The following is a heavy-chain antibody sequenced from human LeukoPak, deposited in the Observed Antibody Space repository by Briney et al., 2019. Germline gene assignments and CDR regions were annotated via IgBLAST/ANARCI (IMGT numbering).Heavy chain of an antibody. V-gene: IGHV3-30*03. Sequence: PGGSLRLSCAASGFTFSSYGMHWVRQAPGKGLEWVAVISYDGSNKYYADSVKGRFTISRDNSKNTLYLQMNSLRAEDTAVYYCARGDRGGSKNIAYWGQGTLVTVSS. CDR1: GFTFSSYG. J-gene: IGHJ4*02. D-gene: IGHD2/OR15-2a*01. CDR2: ISYDGSNK. CDR3: ARGDRGGSKNIAY.